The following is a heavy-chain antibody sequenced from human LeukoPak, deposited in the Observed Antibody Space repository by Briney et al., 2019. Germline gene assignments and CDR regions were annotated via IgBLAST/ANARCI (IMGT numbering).Heavy chain of an antibody. CDR3: ARDGWTTVTRYYFDY. J-gene: IGHJ4*02. D-gene: IGHD4-17*01. Sequence: SVKVSCKASGGTFSSYAISWVRQAPGQGLEWMGRIIPILGIANYAQKFQGRVTITADKSTSTAYMELSSLRSEDTAVYYCARDGWTTVTRYYFDYWGQGTLVTVSS. V-gene: IGHV1-69*04. CDR1: GGTFSSYA. CDR2: IIPILGIA.